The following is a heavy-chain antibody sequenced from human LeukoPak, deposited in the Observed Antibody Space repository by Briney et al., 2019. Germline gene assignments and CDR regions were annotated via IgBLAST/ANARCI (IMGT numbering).Heavy chain of an antibody. CDR1: GGSISSGSYY. CDR2: IYTSGST. D-gene: IGHD3-22*01. CDR3: ARRPYYYDSRRDFDY. J-gene: IGHJ4*02. V-gene: IGHV4-61*02. Sequence: SETLSPTCTVSGGSISSGSYYWSWIRQPAGKGLEWIGRIYTSGSTNYNPSLKSRVTISVDTSKNQSSLKLSSVTAADTAVYYCARRPYYYDSRRDFDYWGQGTLVTVSS.